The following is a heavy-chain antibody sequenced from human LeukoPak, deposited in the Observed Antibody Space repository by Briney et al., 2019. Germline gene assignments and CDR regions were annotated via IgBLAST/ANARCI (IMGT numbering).Heavy chain of an antibody. V-gene: IGHV2-5*02. D-gene: IGHD6-13*01. Sequence: SGATLVKPTQTLTLTCTFSGFLLSTGGVGVGWIRRLPGKALEWLTLIYWDDDKRYSPSLKGRLTITKDTSKNQVVLIMTNMDPVDTATYYCAHMKFAATATVDYWGQGTLVTVSS. CDR3: AHMKFAATATVDY. CDR1: GFLLSTGGVG. J-gene: IGHJ4*02. CDR2: IYWDDDK.